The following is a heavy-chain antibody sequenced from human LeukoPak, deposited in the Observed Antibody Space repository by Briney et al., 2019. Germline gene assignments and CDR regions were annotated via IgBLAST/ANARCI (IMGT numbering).Heavy chain of an antibody. Sequence: ASVKVSRKASGYTFTGYYMHWVRQAPGQGLEWMGWINPNSGGTNYAQKFQGRVTMTRDTSISTAYMELSSLTSDDTAVYYCARAALNVLRYFDWFDPWGQGTLVTVSS. J-gene: IGHJ5*02. CDR2: INPNSGGT. V-gene: IGHV1-2*02. CDR1: GYTFTGYY. D-gene: IGHD3-9*01. CDR3: ARAALNVLRYFDWFDP.